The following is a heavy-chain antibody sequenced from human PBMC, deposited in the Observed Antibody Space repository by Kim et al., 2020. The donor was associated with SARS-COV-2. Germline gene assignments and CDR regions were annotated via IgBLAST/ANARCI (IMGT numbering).Heavy chain of an antibody. V-gene: IGHV3-43*02. Sequence: GGSLRLSCTASGFIFDDYAMHWVRQAPGKGLEWVSLIGGDGDSTFYKDSVKGRFTIFRDNSKNYLYLQMNSLRTEDTALYYCAKDIDYDPLHYMDVWGKG. CDR3: AKDIDYDPLHYMDV. J-gene: IGHJ6*03. D-gene: IGHD4-17*01. CDR2: IGGDGDST. CDR1: GFIFDDYA.